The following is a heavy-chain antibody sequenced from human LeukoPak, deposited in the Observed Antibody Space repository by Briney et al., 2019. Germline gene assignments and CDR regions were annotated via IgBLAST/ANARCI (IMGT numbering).Heavy chain of an antibody. J-gene: IGHJ5*02. CDR2: IYHSGST. CDR1: GYSISSGYY. Sequence: SETLSLTCAVSGYSISSGYYWGWIRQPPGKGLEWIGSIYHSGSTYYNPSLKSRVTISVDTSKNQFSLKLSSVTAADTAAYYCASRRHRSAWFDPWGQGTLVTVSS. V-gene: IGHV4-38-2*01. CDR3: ASRRHRSAWFDP.